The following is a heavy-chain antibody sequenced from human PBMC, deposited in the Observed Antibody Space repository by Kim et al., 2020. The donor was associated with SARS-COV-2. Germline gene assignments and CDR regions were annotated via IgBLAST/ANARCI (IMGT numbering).Heavy chain of an antibody. D-gene: IGHD6-19*01. Sequence: ADSVQGRFTISSDNAKNSLYLQMNSLTAEDAALYYCVKDMNIAVAAGGFDYWGQGTLVAVSS. V-gene: IGHV3-9*01. J-gene: IGHJ4*02. CDR3: VKDMNIAVAAGGFDY.